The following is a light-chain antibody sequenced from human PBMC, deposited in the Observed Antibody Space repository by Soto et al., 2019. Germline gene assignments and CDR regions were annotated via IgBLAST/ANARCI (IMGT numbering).Light chain of an antibody. CDR3: QQLNGYPPWT. CDR2: TAS. Sequence: DIQLTQSPSFLSASVGDRVTITCRASQAISSSLAWYQQKPGKAPKLLIYTASTLQSGVPSRFSGSGSGTEFTLTISRLQPEDFAIYYCQQLNGYPPWTFGQGTKVDVK. CDR1: QAISSS. J-gene: IGKJ1*01. V-gene: IGKV1-9*01.